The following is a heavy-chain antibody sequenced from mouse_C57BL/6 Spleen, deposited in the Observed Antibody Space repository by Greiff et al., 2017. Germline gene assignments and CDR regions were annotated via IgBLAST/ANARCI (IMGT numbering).Heavy chain of an antibody. CDR2: IDPETGGT. CDR3: TREGRSYVDAMDY. Sequence: VQLQQSGAELVRPGASVTLSCKASGYTFTDYEMHWVKQTPVHGLEWIGAIDPETGGTAYNQKFKGKAILTADKSSSTAYMELRSLTSEDSAVYYCTREGRSYVDAMDYWGQGTSVTVSS. V-gene: IGHV1-15*01. CDR1: GYTFTDYE. J-gene: IGHJ4*01. D-gene: IGHD1-1*01.